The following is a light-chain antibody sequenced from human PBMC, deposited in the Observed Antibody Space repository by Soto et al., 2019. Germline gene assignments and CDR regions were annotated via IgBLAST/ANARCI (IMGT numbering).Light chain of an antibody. CDR1: QGVSSK. J-gene: IGKJ5*01. CDR3: QQYRSSVT. V-gene: IGKV3-20*01. CDR2: DAS. Sequence: IVVTQSPGTLSLSPGERATLSCRASQGVSSKLAWYQHKSGQAPRLLIFDASSRATGIPDRFSGSGSGTDFTLTINXVEPEDFTLYYCQQYRSSVTFGQGTRLEIK.